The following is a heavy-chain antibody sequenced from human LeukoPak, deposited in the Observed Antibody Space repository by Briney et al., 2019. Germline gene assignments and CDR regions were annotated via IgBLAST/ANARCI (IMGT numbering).Heavy chain of an antibody. Sequence: ASLSVSCMASGYTFTSYGITWVRRAPGQGREGMGWISAYNGNKKYAQKFQGRVTMTTDTSTSTADMELRSLISDDTAVYYCAREKANFDFWGQGTLVTVSS. V-gene: IGHV1-18*01. CDR2: ISAYNGNK. CDR1: GYTFTSYG. CDR3: AREKANFDF. J-gene: IGHJ4*02.